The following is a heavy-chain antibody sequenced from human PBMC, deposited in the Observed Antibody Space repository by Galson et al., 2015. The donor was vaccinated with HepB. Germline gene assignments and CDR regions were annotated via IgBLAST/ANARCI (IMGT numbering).Heavy chain of an antibody. CDR1: GFTFSSYS. J-gene: IGHJ4*02. V-gene: IGHV3-21*01. D-gene: IGHD2-15*01. CDR3: ARVSGDIVVVVAAPDY. CDR2: ISSSSSYI. Sequence: SLRLSCAASGFTFSSYSMNWVRQAPGKGLEWVSSISSSSSYIYYADSVKGRFTISRDNAKNSLYLQMNSLRAEDTAVYYCARVSGDIVVVVAAPDYWGQGTLVTVSS.